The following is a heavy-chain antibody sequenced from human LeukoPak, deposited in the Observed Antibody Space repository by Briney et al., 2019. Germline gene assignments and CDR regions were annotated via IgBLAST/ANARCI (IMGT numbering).Heavy chain of an antibody. CDR1: GFTFSSFW. CDR3: ARDQVDPGVRYCSSISCYYYGMDV. CDR2: ISSSSSYI. Sequence: GGSLRLSCAASGFTFSSFWMHWVRQAPGKGLEWVSSISSSSSYIYYADSVKGRFTISRDNAKNSLYLQMNSLRAEDTAVYYCARDQVDPGVRYCSSISCYYYGMDVWGQGTTVTVSS. J-gene: IGHJ6*02. V-gene: IGHV3-21*01. D-gene: IGHD2-2*01.